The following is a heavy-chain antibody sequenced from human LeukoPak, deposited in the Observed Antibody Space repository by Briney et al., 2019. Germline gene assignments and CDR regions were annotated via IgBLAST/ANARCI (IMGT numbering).Heavy chain of an antibody. J-gene: IGHJ4*02. V-gene: IGHV1-18*01. CDR3: ARDHFYGSGWYDLGYFDY. CDR1: GYTFTSYG. Sequence: EASVKVSCKASGYTFTSYGISWVRQAPGQGLEWMGWISAYNGNTNYAQKLQGRVTMTTDTSTSTAYMELRSLRSDDTAVYYCARDHFYGSGWYDLGYFDYWGQGTLVTVSS. CDR2: ISAYNGNT. D-gene: IGHD6-19*01.